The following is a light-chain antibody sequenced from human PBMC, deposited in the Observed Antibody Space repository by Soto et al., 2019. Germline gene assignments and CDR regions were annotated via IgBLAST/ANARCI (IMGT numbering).Light chain of an antibody. CDR1: QGISSY. J-gene: IGKJ5*01. CDR2: AAS. Sequence: DIQLTQSPSFLSASVGDRVTITCRASQGISSYLAWYQQKPGKAPKLLIYAASTLQSGVPSSFSGSGSGTEFTLTISSLQPEDFATYYCQQLNTYLSITFGQETRLAIK. CDR3: QQLNTYLSIT. V-gene: IGKV1-9*01.